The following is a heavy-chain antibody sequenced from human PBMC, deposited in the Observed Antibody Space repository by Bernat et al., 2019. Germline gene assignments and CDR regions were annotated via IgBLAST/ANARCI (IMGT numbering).Heavy chain of an antibody. CDR2: ITWNSNNI. J-gene: IGHJ4*02. CDR1: GFTFDDYG. Sequence: EVQLVESGGGLVQPGRSLRLSCVASGFTFDDYGMHWVRQAPGKGLEWVSSITWNSNNIGYADSMKGRFTISRDNAKNSLYLQMNSLRTEDTALYYCAKGSNHYSSGYPDHWGQGTLVTVSS. V-gene: IGHV3-9*01. CDR3: AKGSNHYSSGYPDH. D-gene: IGHD3-22*01.